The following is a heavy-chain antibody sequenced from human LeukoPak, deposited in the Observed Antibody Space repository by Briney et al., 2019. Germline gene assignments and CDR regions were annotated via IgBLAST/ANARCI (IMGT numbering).Heavy chain of an antibody. CDR1: GGSISSGGYY. Sequence: SETLSLTCTVSGGSISSGGYYWSWIRQPPGKGLEWIGYIYYSGSTNYNPSLKSRVTISVDTSKNQFSLKLSSVTAADTAVYYCARGGGSGWYYYFDYWGQGTLVTVSS. J-gene: IGHJ4*02. V-gene: IGHV4-61*08. CDR3: ARGGGSGWYYYFDY. D-gene: IGHD6-19*01. CDR2: IYYSGST.